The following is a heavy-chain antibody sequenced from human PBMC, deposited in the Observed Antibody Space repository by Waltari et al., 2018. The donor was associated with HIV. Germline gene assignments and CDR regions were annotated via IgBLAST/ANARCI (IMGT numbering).Heavy chain of an antibody. CDR1: GYTFTKDD. J-gene: IGHJ4*02. D-gene: IGHD3-10*01. CDR2: MNPNSGNT. V-gene: IGHV1-8*01. CDR3: ATQRDSGSYYLDH. Sequence: QVQVVQSGAEVKKPGAAVKVSCKTSGYTFTKDDINWVRQATGQGLEWLGWMNPNSGNTGYAQNVQGRITMTRKTSIDTAYMELRGLTSDDTAVYYCATQRDSGSYYLDHWGQGTLV.